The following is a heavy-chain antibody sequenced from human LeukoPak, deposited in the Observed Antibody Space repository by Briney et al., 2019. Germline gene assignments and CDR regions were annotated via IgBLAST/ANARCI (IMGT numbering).Heavy chain of an antibody. Sequence: GGSLRLSCAASGFTFSSYSTNWVRQAPGKGLEWVSYISSSSSTIYYADSVKGRFTISRDNAKNSLYLQMNSLRAEDTAVYYCAIQQQLDAFDIWGQGTMVTVSS. J-gene: IGHJ3*02. CDR1: GFTFSSYS. CDR2: ISSSSSTI. V-gene: IGHV3-48*04. D-gene: IGHD6-13*01. CDR3: AIQQQLDAFDI.